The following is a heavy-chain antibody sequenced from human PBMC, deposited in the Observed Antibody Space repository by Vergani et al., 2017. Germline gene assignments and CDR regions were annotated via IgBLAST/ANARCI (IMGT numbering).Heavy chain of an antibody. CDR3: ARGDVVVPAATDPAGAVDY. CDR1: GFTFSSYA. V-gene: IGHV3-48*03. D-gene: IGHD2-2*01. J-gene: IGHJ4*02. Sequence: EVQLLESGGGLVQPGGSLRLSCAASGFTFSSYAMSWVRQAPGKGLEWVSYISSSGSTIYYADSVKGRFTISRDNAKNSLYLQMNSLRAEDTAVYYCARGDVVVPAATDPAGAVDYWGQGTLVTVSS. CDR2: ISSSGSTI.